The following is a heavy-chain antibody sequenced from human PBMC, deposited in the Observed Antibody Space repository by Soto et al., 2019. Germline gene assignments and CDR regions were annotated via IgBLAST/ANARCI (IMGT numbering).Heavy chain of an antibody. CDR3: ARGDGSYPAEYFQH. D-gene: IGHD1-26*01. V-gene: IGHV3-33*01. CDR1: GFTFSSYG. J-gene: IGHJ1*01. Sequence: QVQLVESGGGVVHPGRSLRLSCAASGFTFSSYGMHWVRQAPGKGLEWVAVIWYDGSNKYYADSVKGRFTISRDNSKNTLDLQMNSLRAEETAVYYCARGDGSYPAEYFQHWGQGTLVTVSS. CDR2: IWYDGSNK.